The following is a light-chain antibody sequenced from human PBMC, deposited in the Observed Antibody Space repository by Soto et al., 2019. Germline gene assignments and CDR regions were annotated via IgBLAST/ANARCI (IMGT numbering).Light chain of an antibody. V-gene: IGKV3-20*01. CDR1: QSVSSSY. Sequence: EIVLTQSPCTLSLSPGERATLSCSASQSVSSSYLAWYQQKPGQAPRLLIYDASSRATGIPDRFSGGGSGTDFTLTISRLEPEDFAVYYCQQFSSYPLTFGGGTKVDIK. CDR3: QQFSSYPLT. J-gene: IGKJ4*01. CDR2: DAS.